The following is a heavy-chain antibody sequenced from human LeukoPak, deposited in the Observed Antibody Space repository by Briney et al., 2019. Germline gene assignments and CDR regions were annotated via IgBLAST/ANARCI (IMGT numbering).Heavy chain of an antibody. J-gene: IGHJ5*02. CDR3: ARNVDTAMVPPDP. V-gene: IGHV1-18*01. CDR2: ISAYNGST. CDR1: GYTFTSYG. Sequence: ASVKVSCTASGYTFTSYGISWVRQAPGQGLEWMGWISAYNGSTNYAQKLQGRVTMTTDTSTSTAYMELRSLRSDDTAVYYCARNVDTAMVPPDPWGQGTLVTVSS. D-gene: IGHD5-18*01.